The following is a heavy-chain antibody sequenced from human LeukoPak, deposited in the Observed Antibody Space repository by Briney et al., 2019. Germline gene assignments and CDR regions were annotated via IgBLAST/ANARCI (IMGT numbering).Heavy chain of an antibody. CDR2: IYPGDSDT. Sequence: GESLKISCKGSGYSFTSYWIGWVRQMPGKGLEWMGIIYPGDSDTRYSPSLQGQVTMSADKSITTAYLQWSSLKASDTAMYYCARLRYSSSWYRGFFDNWGQGTLVTVSS. V-gene: IGHV5-51*01. J-gene: IGHJ4*02. CDR1: GYSFTSYW. CDR3: ARLRYSSSWYRGFFDN. D-gene: IGHD6-13*01.